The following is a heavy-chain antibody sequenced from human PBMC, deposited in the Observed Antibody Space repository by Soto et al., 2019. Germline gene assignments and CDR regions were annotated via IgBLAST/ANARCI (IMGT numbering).Heavy chain of an antibody. CDR1: GFTFSTYG. Sequence: QVQLVESGGGVVQPGGSLRLSCAASGFTFSTYGIHWVRQAPGKGLEWVAVIWYDGSYKYYADSVKGRFTIPRDNSKDTLYLQMNSLRAGDTAVYYCARAVGPFDYRGQGTLVTVSS. CDR2: IWYDGSYK. V-gene: IGHV3-33*01. CDR3: ARAVGPFDY. D-gene: IGHD1-26*01. J-gene: IGHJ4*02.